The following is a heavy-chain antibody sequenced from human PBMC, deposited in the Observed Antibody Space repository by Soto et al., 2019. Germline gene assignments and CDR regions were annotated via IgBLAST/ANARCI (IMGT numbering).Heavy chain of an antibody. V-gene: IGHV1-3*01. Sequence: ASVKASCKASGDTFTSYAMHWVRQAPEQRLEWMGWINAGNGNTKYSQKFQGRVTITRDTSASTAYMELSSLRSEDTAVYYCAREGLRYFDWLYPGYYYYGMDVWGQGTTVTVSS. CDR3: AREGLRYFDWLYPGYYYYGMDV. CDR2: INAGNGNT. CDR1: GDTFTSYA. D-gene: IGHD3-9*01. J-gene: IGHJ6*02.